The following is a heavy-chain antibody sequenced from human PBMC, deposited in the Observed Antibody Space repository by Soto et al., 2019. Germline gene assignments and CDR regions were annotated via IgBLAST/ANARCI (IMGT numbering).Heavy chain of an antibody. D-gene: IGHD3-22*01. J-gene: IGHJ4*02. CDR1: GGSVSRGSYY. Sequence: SETLSLTCTVSGGSVSRGSYYWSWIRQPPGKGLEWIGYIYYSGSTNYNPSLKSRVTISVDTSKNQFSLKLSSVTAADTAVYYCAREALSSGYFYYFDYWGQGTLVTVSS. V-gene: IGHV4-61*01. CDR2: IYYSGST. CDR3: AREALSSGYFYYFDY.